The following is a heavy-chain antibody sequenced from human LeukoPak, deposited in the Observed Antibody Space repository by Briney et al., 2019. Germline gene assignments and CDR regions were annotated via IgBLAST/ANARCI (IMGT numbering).Heavy chain of an antibody. CDR1: GYTLTELS. Sequence: ASVKVSCKVSGYTLTELSMHWVRQAPGKGLEWMGGFDPEDGETIYAQKFQGRVTMTEDTSTDTAYMELSSLRSEDTAVYYCATTADRSGGSCYPFDYWGQGTLVTVSS. D-gene: IGHD2-15*01. J-gene: IGHJ4*02. CDR2: FDPEDGET. CDR3: ATTADRSGGSCYPFDY. V-gene: IGHV1-24*01.